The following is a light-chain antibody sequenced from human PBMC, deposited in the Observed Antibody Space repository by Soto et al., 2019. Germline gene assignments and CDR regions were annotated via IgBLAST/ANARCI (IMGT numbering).Light chain of an antibody. V-gene: IGKV3-20*01. J-gene: IGKJ2*01. CDR3: QQYGSSPYT. CDR2: GAS. Sequence: EIVLTQSPGTLSLSPGERATLSCRASQSVSSSYLAWYQQKPGQAPRLLIYGASNRATGIPDRFSGSGSGTDFTLTISRLEPEDFALYYCQQYGSSPYTFGQGTMLEIK. CDR1: QSVSSSY.